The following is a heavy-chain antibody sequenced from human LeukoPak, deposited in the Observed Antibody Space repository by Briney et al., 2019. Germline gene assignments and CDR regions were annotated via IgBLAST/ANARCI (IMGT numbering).Heavy chain of an antibody. CDR3: ASTYYDFWSGRRNWFDP. CDR1: GGSLSSSSYY. V-gene: IGHV4-39*01. D-gene: IGHD3-3*01. Sequence: SETLSLTSTVSGGSLSSSSYYWGWIRQPPGKGLEWIGSIYYSGSTYYNPSLKSRVTISVDTSKNQFSLKLSSVTAADTAVYYCASTYYDFWSGRRNWFDPWGQGTLVTVSS. J-gene: IGHJ5*02. CDR2: IYYSGST.